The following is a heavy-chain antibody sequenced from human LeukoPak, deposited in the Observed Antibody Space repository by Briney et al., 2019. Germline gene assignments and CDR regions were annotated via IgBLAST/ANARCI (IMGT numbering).Heavy chain of an antibody. V-gene: IGHV3-21*01. CDR1: GFTFSSYS. CDR3: ARDRGLWGVDYDSSDFDY. CDR2: ISSSSSYI. Sequence: GGSLRLYCAASGFTFSSYSMNWVRQAPGKGLEWVSSISSSSSYIYYADSVKGRFTISRDNAKNSLYLQMNSLRAEDTAVYYCARDRGLWGVDYDSSDFDYWGQGTLVTVSS. J-gene: IGHJ4*02. D-gene: IGHD3-22*01.